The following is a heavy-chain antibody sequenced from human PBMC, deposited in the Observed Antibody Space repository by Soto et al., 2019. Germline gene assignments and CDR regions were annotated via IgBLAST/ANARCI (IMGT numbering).Heavy chain of an antibody. D-gene: IGHD2-15*01. Sequence: ILSLTCTVSGGSISSGGCSWSWIRQPPGKGLEWIGYIYHSGSTYYNPSLKSRVTISVDRSKNQFSLKLSSVTAADTAVYYCARARGLGYCSGGSCYTRDYYYYGMDVWGQGTTVTVSS. V-gene: IGHV4-30-2*01. J-gene: IGHJ6*02. CDR2: IYHSGST. CDR1: GGSISSGGCS. CDR3: ARARGLGYCSGGSCYTRDYYYYGMDV.